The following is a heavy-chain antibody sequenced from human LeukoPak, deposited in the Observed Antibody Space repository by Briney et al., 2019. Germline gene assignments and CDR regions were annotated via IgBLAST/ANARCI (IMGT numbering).Heavy chain of an antibody. V-gene: IGHV1-8*02. D-gene: IGHD3-22*01. CDR1: GYTFTSYG. CDR3: ARSPKYYYDSSGYYGMDV. J-gene: IGHJ6*02. Sequence: GASVKVSCKASGYTFTSYGISWVRQATGQGLEWMGWMNPNSGNTGYAQKFQGRVTMTRNTSISTAYMELSSLRSEDTAVYYCARSPKYYYDSSGYYGMDVWGQGTTVTVSS. CDR2: MNPNSGNT.